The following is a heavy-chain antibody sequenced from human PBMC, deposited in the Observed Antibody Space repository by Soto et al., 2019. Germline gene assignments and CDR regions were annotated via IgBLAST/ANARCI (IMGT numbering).Heavy chain of an antibody. D-gene: IGHD5-12*01. CDR3: ERDGTFGYPYYFDS. Sequence: GGSLRLSCAASGFSFSNYNMNWVRQAPGKGLEWVSYLSSSGAAIYYADSVKGRFTISRDIAKNTLYLQMNSLRDEDTAVYYCERDGTFGYPYYFDSWGQGTLVTVSS. V-gene: IGHV3-48*02. CDR2: LSSSGAAI. J-gene: IGHJ4*02. CDR1: GFSFSNYN.